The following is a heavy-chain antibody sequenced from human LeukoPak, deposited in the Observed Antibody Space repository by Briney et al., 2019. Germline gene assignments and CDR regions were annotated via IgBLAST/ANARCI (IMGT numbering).Heavy chain of an antibody. CDR3: ARVLGGSSGWWGFDY. Sequence: PGRSLRLSCAASGFTFSSYGMHWVRQAPGKGLEWVAVISYDGSNKYYADSVKGRFTISRDNSKNTLYLQMNSLRAEDTAVYYCARVLGGSSGWWGFDYWGQGTLVTVSS. CDR1: GFTFSSYG. CDR2: ISYDGSNK. V-gene: IGHV3-30*03. J-gene: IGHJ4*02. D-gene: IGHD6-19*01.